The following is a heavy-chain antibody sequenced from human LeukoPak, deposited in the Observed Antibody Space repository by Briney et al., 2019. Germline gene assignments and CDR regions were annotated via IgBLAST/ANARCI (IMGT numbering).Heavy chain of an antibody. CDR1: GFTFTSSA. J-gene: IGHJ6*04. Sequence: SVKVSCKASGFTFTSSAMQWVRQARGQRLEWIGWIVVGSGNTNYAQKFQERVTITRDMSTSTAYMELSSLRSEDTAVYYCASATLRCSGGSCYEMDVWGKGTTVTVSS. D-gene: IGHD2-15*01. CDR2: IVVGSGNT. CDR3: ASATLRCSGGSCYEMDV. V-gene: IGHV1-58*02.